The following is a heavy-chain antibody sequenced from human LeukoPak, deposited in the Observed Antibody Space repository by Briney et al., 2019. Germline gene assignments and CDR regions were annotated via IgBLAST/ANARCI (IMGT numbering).Heavy chain of an antibody. V-gene: IGHV3-30*02. D-gene: IGHD2-2*01. Sequence: GGSLRLSCAASGFTFSSYGMHWVRQAPGKGLEWVAFIRYDGSNKYYADSVKGRFTISRDNSKNTLYLQMNSLRAEDTAVNYCAKDIWDIVVVPAASFDYWGQGTLVTVSS. CDR2: IRYDGSNK. CDR1: GFTFSSYG. CDR3: AKDIWDIVVVPAASFDY. J-gene: IGHJ4*02.